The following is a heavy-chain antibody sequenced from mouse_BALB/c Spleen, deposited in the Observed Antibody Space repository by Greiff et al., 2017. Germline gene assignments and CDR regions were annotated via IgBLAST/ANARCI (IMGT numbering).Heavy chain of an antibody. D-gene: IGHD3-1*01. CDR3: ARDREWYFDV. V-gene: IGHV3-5*02. CDR1: GISITTGNYR. CDR2: IYYSGTI. J-gene: IGHJ1*01. Sequence: EVKLMESGPGLVKPSQTVSLTCTVTGISITTGNYRWSWIRQFPGNKLEWIGYIYYSGTITYNPSLTSRTTITRDTSKNQFSLEMNSLTAEDTATCYCARDREWYFDVWGAGTTVTVSS.